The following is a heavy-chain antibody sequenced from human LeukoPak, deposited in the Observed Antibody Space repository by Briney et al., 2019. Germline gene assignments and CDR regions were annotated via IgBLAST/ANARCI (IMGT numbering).Heavy chain of an antibody. J-gene: IGHJ4*02. CDR2: IKQDGTEK. CDR3: ARDVRPDY. V-gene: IGHV3-7*04. Sequence: GSLRLSCAASGCTFSSYWMSWVRQAPGEGLEWVANIKQDGTEKYYMDSVKGRFSISRDNAKNSLYLQMNALRAEDTAVYYCARDVRPDYWGQGTLVTVST. D-gene: IGHD6-6*01. CDR1: GCTFSSYW.